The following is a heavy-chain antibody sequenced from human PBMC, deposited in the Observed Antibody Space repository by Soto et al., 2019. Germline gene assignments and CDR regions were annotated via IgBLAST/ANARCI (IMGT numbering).Heavy chain of an antibody. D-gene: IGHD1-7*01. Sequence: QVQLVESGGGVVQPGRSLRLSCAASGFTFSSYAMHWVRQAPGKGLEWVAVISYDGSNKYYADSVKGRFTISRDNSKNTLYLQMNSLRAEDTAVYYCARDLNWNYGGDIWGQGPMVTVSS. CDR1: GFTFSSYA. J-gene: IGHJ3*02. V-gene: IGHV3-30-3*01. CDR2: ISYDGSNK. CDR3: ARDLNWNYGGDI.